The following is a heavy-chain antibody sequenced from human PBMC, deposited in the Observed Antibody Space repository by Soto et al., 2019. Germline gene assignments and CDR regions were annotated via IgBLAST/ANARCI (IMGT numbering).Heavy chain of an antibody. CDR1: GGSFSGYY. Sequence: QVQLQQWGAGLLKPSETLSLTCAVYGGSFSGYYWCWIRQPPGKGLEWIGEINHSGSTNYNPSLKRLVTISEDAAKNQFSRKLSSVTAADKAVYYCARGRKVLRYFDWLVNDYWGQGTLVTVSS. D-gene: IGHD3-9*01. CDR3: ARGRKVLRYFDWLVNDY. J-gene: IGHJ4*02. CDR2: INHSGST. V-gene: IGHV4-34*01.